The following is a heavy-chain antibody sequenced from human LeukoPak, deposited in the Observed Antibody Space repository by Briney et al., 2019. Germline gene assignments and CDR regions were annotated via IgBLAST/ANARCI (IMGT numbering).Heavy chain of an antibody. CDR2: IKQDGSEK. CDR1: GFTFGDYA. Sequence: GGSLRLSCTASGFTFGDYAMSWVRQAPGKGLEWVANIKQDGSEKYYVDSVKGRFTISRDNAKNSLYLQMNSLRAEDTAVYYCTRAKWFDPWGQGTLVTVSS. V-gene: IGHV3-7*04. J-gene: IGHJ5*02. CDR3: TRAKWFDP.